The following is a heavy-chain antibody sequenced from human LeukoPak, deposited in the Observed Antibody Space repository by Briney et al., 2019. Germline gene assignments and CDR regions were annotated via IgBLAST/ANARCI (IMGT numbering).Heavy chain of an antibody. D-gene: IGHD3-16*01. CDR3: ARNYGPLGAIHWFDP. V-gene: IGHV5-51*01. Sequence: GESLKISCKGSGYSFTSYWIGWVRQMPGKGLEWMGIIYPGDSDTRYSPSFQGQVTISADKSISTAYLQWSSLKASDTAMYYCARNYGPLGAIHWFDPWGQGTLVTVSS. CDR2: IYPGDSDT. CDR1: GYSFTSYW. J-gene: IGHJ5*02.